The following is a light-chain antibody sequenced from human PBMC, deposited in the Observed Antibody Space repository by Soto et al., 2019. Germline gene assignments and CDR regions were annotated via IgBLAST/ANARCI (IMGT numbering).Light chain of an antibody. V-gene: IGKV3-20*01. J-gene: IGKJ1*01. CDR1: LSVSSSY. CDR3: QQYGSSPTT. CDR2: GAS. Sequence: IVLTQSPGTLSLSPGERATLSCRASLSVSSSYLAWYQQKPGQAPRLLIYGASSRATGIPDRFSGSGSGTDFTLTISRLEPEDFAVYYCQQYGSSPTTFGQGAKVEIK.